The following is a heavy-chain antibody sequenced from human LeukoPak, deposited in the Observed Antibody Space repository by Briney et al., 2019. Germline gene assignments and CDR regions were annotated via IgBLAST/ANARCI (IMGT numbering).Heavy chain of an antibody. CDR3: AKDVDTALTN. CDR1: GFNFRSDA. CDR2: ISGSGGST. J-gene: IGHJ4*02. V-gene: IGHV3-23*01. D-gene: IGHD5-18*01. Sequence: RSGGALRLSCAASGFNFRSDARRWVRQARGKGGEGVSDISGSGGSTYYADSVKGRFTISRDNSKNTLYLQMNSLRAEDTAVYYCAKDVDTALTNWGQGTLVTVSS.